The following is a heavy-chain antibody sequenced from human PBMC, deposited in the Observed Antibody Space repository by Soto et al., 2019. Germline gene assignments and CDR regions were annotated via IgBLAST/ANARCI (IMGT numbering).Heavy chain of an antibody. CDR3: TRDAARDSSARGWFDP. D-gene: IGHD6-13*01. J-gene: IGHJ5*02. CDR2: ISSNSAYI. Sequence: PGGSLRLSCAASGFTFRSFTMNWVRQAPGNGLEWVSTISSNSAYIYYTDALRGRFTISRDNAKNSLHLHMHSLRAEDTAVYYCTRDAARDSSARGWFDPWGPGTLVTVSS. CDR1: GFTFRSFT. V-gene: IGHV3-21*01.